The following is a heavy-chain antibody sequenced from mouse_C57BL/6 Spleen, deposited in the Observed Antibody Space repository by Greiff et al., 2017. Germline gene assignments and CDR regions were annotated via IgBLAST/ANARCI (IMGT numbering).Heavy chain of an antibody. V-gene: IGHV1-50*01. J-gene: IGHJ4*01. CDR1: GYTFTSYW. CDR2: IDPSDSYP. CDR3: ARGSKTAMDY. Sequence: QVQLKQPGAELVKPGASVKLSCKASGYTFTSYWMQWVKQRPGQGLEWIGEIDPSDSYPNYNQKFKGKATLTVDTSSSTAYMQLSSLTSEDSAVYYCARGSKTAMDYWGQGTSVTVSS.